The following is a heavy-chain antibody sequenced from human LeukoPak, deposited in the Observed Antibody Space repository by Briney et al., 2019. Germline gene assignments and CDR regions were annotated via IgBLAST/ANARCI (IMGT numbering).Heavy chain of an antibody. CDR3: ASIIYDSSGYPT. D-gene: IGHD3-22*01. J-gene: IGHJ5*02. CDR2: IYYSGST. Sequence: TPSETLSLTCTVSGGSISSSSYCWGWIRQPPGKGLEWIGSIYYSGSTYYNPSLKSRVTISVDTSKNQFSLKLSSVTAADTAVYYCASIIYDSSGYPTWGQGTLVTVSS. CDR1: GGSISSSSYC. V-gene: IGHV4-39*07.